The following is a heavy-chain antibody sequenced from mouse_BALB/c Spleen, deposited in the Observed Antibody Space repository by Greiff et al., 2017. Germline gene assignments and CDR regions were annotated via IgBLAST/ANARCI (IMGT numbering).Heavy chain of an antibody. Sequence: EVKLMESGGDLVKPGGSLKLSCAASGFTFSSYGMSWVRQTPDKRLEWVATISSGGSYTYYPDSVKGRFTISRDNAKNTLYLQMSSLKSEDTAMYYCARHSYQLYAMDYWGQGTSVTVSS. CDR3: ARHSYQLYAMDY. V-gene: IGHV5-6*01. J-gene: IGHJ4*01. CDR1: GFTFSSYG. CDR2: ISSGGSYT. D-gene: IGHD1-1*01.